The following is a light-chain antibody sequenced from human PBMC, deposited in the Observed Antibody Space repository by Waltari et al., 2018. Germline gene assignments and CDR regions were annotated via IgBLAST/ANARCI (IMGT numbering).Light chain of an antibody. CDR1: QNIGNN. J-gene: IGKJ4*01. Sequence: VLTQSPATLSLSPGARAPPPCRASQNIGNNLACYQQKPGQAPRPLMNDGSNRAIGVPARFSGSGSGTDFTLTISSLEPEDFAVYYCQNRRNWPLLTFGGGTKVEIK. CDR2: DGS. CDR3: QNRRNWPLLT. V-gene: IGKV3-11*01.